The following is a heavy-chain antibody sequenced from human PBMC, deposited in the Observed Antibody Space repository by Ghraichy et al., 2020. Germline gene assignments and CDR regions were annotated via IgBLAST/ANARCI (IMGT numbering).Heavy chain of an antibody. J-gene: IGHJ4*02. CDR2: IIPILGIA. CDR3: ARDHFSGYDFSYFDY. CDR1: GGTFSSYA. D-gene: IGHD5-12*01. Sequence: SVKVSCKASGGTFSSYAISWVRQAPGQGLEWMGRIIPILGIANYAQKFQGRVTITADKSTSTAYMELSSLRSEDTAVYYCARDHFSGYDFSYFDYWGQGTLVTVSS. V-gene: IGHV1-69*04.